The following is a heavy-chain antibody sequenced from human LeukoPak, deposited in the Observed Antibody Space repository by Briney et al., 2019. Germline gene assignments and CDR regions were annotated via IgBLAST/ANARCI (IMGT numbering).Heavy chain of an antibody. CDR1: GGTFSSFA. V-gene: IGHV1-69*04. D-gene: IGHD3-22*01. CDR2: IIPYLGIP. Sequence: GASVKVSCKAFGGTFSSFAISWVRQAPGQGLEWMGRIIPYLGIPKYAQQFQDRVTISADRSTSVAYMEVRSLRSEDTAVYYCARGGYYDVDAMDVWGQETTVTVSS. CDR3: ARGGYYDVDAMDV. J-gene: IGHJ6*02.